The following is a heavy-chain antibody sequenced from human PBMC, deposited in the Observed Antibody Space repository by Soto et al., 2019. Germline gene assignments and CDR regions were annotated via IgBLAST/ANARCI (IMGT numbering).Heavy chain of an antibody. V-gene: IGHV3-23*01. Sequence: EVQLLESGGGLVQPGGSLRLSCAASGFTFSSYAMSWVRQAPGKGLEWVSAISGSGGSTYYADSVKGRFTISRDNSKNTLYFKMNSLRAEDTAVYYCAKPSLLVELATMMMVAFDMWGQGTMVADSS. CDR3: AKPSLLVELATMMMVAFDM. CDR2: ISGSGGST. J-gene: IGHJ3*02. D-gene: IGHD2-8*02. CDR1: GFTFSSYA.